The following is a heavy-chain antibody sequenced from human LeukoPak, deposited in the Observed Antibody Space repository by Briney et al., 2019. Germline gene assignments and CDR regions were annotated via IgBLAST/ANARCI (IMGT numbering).Heavy chain of an antibody. CDR1: GYSISSGYY. D-gene: IGHD2-15*01. J-gene: IGHJ4*02. V-gene: IGHV4-38-2*01. CDR3: ARGMVGLGY. CDR2: IYHSGST. Sequence: SETLSLTCAVSGYSISSGYYWGWIRQPPGKGLEWIGSIYHSGSTYYNPSLKSRVTISVDTSKNQFTLKLSSVTAADTAVYYCARGMVGLGYWGQGTLVTVSP.